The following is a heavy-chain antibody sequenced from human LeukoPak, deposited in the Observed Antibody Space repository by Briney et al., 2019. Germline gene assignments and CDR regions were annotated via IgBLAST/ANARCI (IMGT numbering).Heavy chain of an antibody. CDR1: GFAFSSYG. V-gene: IGHV3-23*01. CDR3: AKSEIHYYYYYYMDV. Sequence: GGSLRLSCAASGFAFSSYGMSWVRQAPGKGLEWVSAISGSGGSTYYADSVKGRFTISRDNSKNTLYLQMNSLRAEDTAVYYCAKSEIHYYYYYYMDVWGKGTTVTVSS. J-gene: IGHJ6*03. CDR2: ISGSGGST.